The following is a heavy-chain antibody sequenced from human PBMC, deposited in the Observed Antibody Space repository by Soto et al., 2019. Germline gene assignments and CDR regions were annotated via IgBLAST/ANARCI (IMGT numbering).Heavy chain of an antibody. CDR1: GFTFDNCA. D-gene: IGHD3-10*02. Sequence: PGGSLRLSCSASGFTFDNCAMHWVRQAPGKGLEWVSGISWDSTTVCYADSVKGRFTISRDDSKNSLYLQMNSLRREDTALYYCVQGRSPTMSTSLDHWGQGTLVTVSS. J-gene: IGHJ5*02. CDR3: VQGRSPTMSTSLDH. CDR2: ISWDSTTV. V-gene: IGHV3-9*01.